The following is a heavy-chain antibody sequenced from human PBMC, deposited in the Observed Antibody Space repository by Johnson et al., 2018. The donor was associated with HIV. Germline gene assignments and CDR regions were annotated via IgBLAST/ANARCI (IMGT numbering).Heavy chain of an antibody. CDR1: GFTFSGYG. Sequence: QVQLVESGGGLVKPGGSLRLSCAASGFTFSGYGMHWVRQAPGKGLEWVAVISYDGSNKYYAESVQGRFTISRDNSKNTLYLQMNSLRTEDTAVYYCANLGDYGCNNGFDIWGQGTMVTVSS. CDR2: ISYDGSNK. V-gene: IGHV3-30*18. D-gene: IGHD4-23*01. CDR3: ANLGDYGCNNGFDI. J-gene: IGHJ3*02.